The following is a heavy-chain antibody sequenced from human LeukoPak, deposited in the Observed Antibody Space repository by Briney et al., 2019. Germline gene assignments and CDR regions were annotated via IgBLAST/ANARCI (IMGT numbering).Heavy chain of an antibody. CDR1: GFTFSSSW. V-gene: IGHV3-7*01. J-gene: IGHJ4*02. Sequence: GGSLRLSCAVSGFTFSSSWMDWVRQAPGKGLEWVASINPDGNKKYSADSVKGRFTISRDNAENSLYLQMNSLRVEDTAFYYCARDLAYSRLDYWGQGMLVTVSS. D-gene: IGHD5-18*01. CDR2: INPDGNKK. CDR3: ARDLAYSRLDY.